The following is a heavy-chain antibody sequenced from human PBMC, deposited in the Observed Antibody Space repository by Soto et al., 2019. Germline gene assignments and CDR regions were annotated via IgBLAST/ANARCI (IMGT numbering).Heavy chain of an antibody. V-gene: IGHV3-74*01. CDR1: GVTFSNSW. CDR3: VKVLARGVGVPRFYFDS. J-gene: IGHJ4*02. Sequence: VGSLRLSCAASGVTFSNSWMHWVRQVSGKGLEWVSRINADGTSTSYADSVKGRFTISRDNAKNTLYLHVNSLRADDTAVYYCVKVLARGVGVPRFYFDSWGQGALFTVSS. CDR2: INADGTST. D-gene: IGHD2-2*01.